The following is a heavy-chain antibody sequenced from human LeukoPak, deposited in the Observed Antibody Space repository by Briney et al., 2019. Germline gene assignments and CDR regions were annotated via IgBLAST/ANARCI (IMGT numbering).Heavy chain of an antibody. CDR1: GFAFSSYA. V-gene: IGHV3-23*01. J-gene: IGHJ4*02. CDR3: AKASTFSGSPVDY. D-gene: IGHD1-26*01. CDR2: ISGSGGST. Sequence: GGSLRLSCAASGFAFSSYAMSWVRQAPGKGLEWFSAISGSGGSTYYADSVKGRFTISRDNSKNTLSLQMNSLRADDTAVYYCAKASTFSGSPVDYWGQGTLVTVSS.